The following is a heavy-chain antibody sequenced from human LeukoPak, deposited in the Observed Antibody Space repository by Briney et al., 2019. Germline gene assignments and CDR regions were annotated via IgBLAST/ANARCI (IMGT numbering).Heavy chain of an antibody. CDR1: GGSFSGYY. CDR2: INHSGST. V-gene: IGHV4-34*01. J-gene: IGHJ4*02. CDR3: ASLKAYYYDSSGYYYFDY. D-gene: IGHD3-22*01. Sequence: SETLSLTCAVYGGSFSGYYWSWIRQPPGKGLEWIGEINHSGSTNYNPSLKSRVTISVDTSKNQFSLKLSSVTAADTAVYYCASLKAYYYDSSGYYYFDYWGQGTQVTVSS.